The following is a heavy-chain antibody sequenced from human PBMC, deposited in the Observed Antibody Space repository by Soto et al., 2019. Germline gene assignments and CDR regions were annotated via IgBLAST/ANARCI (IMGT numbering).Heavy chain of an antibody. V-gene: IGHV3-7*01. CDR1: GFTFSAYW. J-gene: IGHJ6*02. D-gene: IGHD1-20*01. Sequence: EVQLVESGGGLVQPGGSLRLSCAASGFTFSAYWMSWVRQTPGKGLEWVANIKHDGSEKYYVDSVKGRFTISRDNAKNSLFLKMNSLRAEDTAVFYCAIITRGFSMDVWGQGTTVTVSS. CDR2: IKHDGSEK. CDR3: AIITRGFSMDV.